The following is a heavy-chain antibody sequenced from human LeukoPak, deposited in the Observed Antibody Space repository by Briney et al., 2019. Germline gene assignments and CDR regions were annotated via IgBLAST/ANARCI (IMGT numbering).Heavy chain of an antibody. CDR1: GFTFSNYP. V-gene: IGHV3-23*01. CDR3: AHPSGEDLAHH. CDR2: IGGSAGDT. J-gene: IGHJ5*02. D-gene: IGHD3-10*01. Sequence: GGSLRLSCAASGFTFSNYPMSWVRQAPGKGLEWVSSIGGSAGDTYYADSVKGRFTISRDNSKNTLFLQMNSLRADDTAIYYCAHPSGEDLAHHWGQGTLVTVSS.